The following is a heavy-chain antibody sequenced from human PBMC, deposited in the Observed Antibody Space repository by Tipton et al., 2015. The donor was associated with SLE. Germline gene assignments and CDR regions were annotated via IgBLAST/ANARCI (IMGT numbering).Heavy chain of an antibody. V-gene: IGHV3-7*01. CDR2: IKQDGSEK. CDR1: GFTFSSYW. D-gene: IGHD3-16*01. CDR3: ARSHRIMITFGGVGFFDY. J-gene: IGHJ4*02. Sequence: SLRLSCAASGFTFSSYWMSWVRQAPGKGLEWVANIKQDGSEKYYVDSVKGRFTISRDNAKNSLYLQMNSLRAEDTAVYYCARSHRIMITFGGVGFFDYWGQGPLVTVSS.